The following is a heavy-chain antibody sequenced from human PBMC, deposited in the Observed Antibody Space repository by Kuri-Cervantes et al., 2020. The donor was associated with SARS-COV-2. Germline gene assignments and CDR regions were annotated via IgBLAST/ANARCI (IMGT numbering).Heavy chain of an antibody. J-gene: IGHJ5*02. D-gene: IGHD1-1*01. Sequence: ASVKVSCKTSGYTFSRYYMHWVRQASEQGLQWMGIINPSEGSASYAQKFQGRVTMTRDTSTSTVYMELSSLRSEDTAVYYCARGRGTAGTAGENWFDPWGQGTLVTVSS. CDR2: INPSEGSA. CDR1: GYTFSRYY. V-gene: IGHV1-46*01. CDR3: ARGRGTAGTAGENWFDP.